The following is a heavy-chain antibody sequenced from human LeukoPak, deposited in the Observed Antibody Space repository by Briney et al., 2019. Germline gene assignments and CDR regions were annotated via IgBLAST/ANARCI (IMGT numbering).Heavy chain of an antibody. CDR2: IKEDGSRN. D-gene: IGHD6-19*01. CDR1: GFTFSSYW. Sequence: QPGRSLRLSCAASGFTFSSYWMSWVRQAPGKGLEWVANIKEDGSRNHYVDSVKGRFTISRDNAKNSLYLQMSSLRAEDTAVYYCARQLSGWYDADPYWGQGTLVTVSS. CDR3: ARQLSGWYDADPY. J-gene: IGHJ4*02. V-gene: IGHV3-7*05.